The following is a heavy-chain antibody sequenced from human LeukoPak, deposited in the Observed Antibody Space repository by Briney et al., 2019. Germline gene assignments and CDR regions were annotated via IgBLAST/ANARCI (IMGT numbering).Heavy chain of an antibody. CDR1: GFTVSSNY. CDR3: AGFWFAMVREVIGDI. J-gene: IGHJ3*02. D-gene: IGHD3-10*01. V-gene: IGHV3-53*01. CDR2: IYSGGST. Sequence: QPGGSLRLSCAASGFTVSSNYMSWVRQAPGKGLEWVSVIYSGGSTYYADSVKGRFTISRDNSKNTLYLQMNSLRAEDTAVYYCAGFWFAMVREVIGDIWGQGTMVTVSS.